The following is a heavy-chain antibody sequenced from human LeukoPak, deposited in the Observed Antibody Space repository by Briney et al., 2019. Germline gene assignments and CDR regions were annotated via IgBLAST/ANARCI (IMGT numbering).Heavy chain of an antibody. D-gene: IGHD3-22*01. CDR2: IYYSGST. J-gene: IGHJ4*02. V-gene: IGHV4-39*07. Sequence: SGTLSLPCTVSGGSIISSSDYWGWIRQPPGKGLGWFGSIYYSGSTYYNPSLKSRVTISVDTSKNQFSLKLSSVTAADTAVYYCARVASLEEAFQNYYDSSGYYYYFDYWGQGTLVTVSS. CDR3: ARVASLEEAFQNYYDSSGYYYYFDY. CDR1: GGSIISSSDY.